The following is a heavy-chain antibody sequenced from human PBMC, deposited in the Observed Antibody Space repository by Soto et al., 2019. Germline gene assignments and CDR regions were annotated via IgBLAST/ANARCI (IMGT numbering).Heavy chain of an antibody. CDR2: IYHSGST. D-gene: IGHD2-15*01. CDR3: AGALGYCSGGSCGYYYYYTDV. V-gene: IGHV4-4*02. CDR1: SGSISSSNW. J-gene: IGHJ6*03. Sequence: PSETLSLTCAVSSGSISSSNWWSWVRQPPGKGLEWIGEIYHSGSTNYNPSLKSRVTISVDKSKNQFSLKLSSVTAADTAVYYCAGALGYCSGGSCGYYYYYTDVWGKGTTVTVSS.